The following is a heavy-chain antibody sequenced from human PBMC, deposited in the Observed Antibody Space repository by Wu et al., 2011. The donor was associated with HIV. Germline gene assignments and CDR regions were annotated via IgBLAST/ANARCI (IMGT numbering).Heavy chain of an antibody. Sequence: QVQLVQSGAEVKKPGSSVKVSCKASGGTFSTYAFSWVRQAPGQGPEWMGRVIPILGTTNYAQKFQGRVTITADESTSTTYLELSSLRSEDTAVYCCARAYDLWSGSGYYYYMDVWGKGTTVSVSS. J-gene: IGHJ6*03. D-gene: IGHD3-3*01. CDR3: ARAYDLWSGSGYYYYMDV. CDR2: VIPILGTT. V-gene: IGHV1-69*11. CDR1: GGTFSTYA.